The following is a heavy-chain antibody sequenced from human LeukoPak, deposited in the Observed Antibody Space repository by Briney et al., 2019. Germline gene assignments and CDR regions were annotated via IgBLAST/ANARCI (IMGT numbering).Heavy chain of an antibody. CDR1: GYSFTSYW. J-gene: IGHJ4*02. CDR2: IYPGDSDT. Sequence: GESLKISCKGSGYSFTSYWIGWVRQLPGKGLEWMGIIYPGDSDTRYSPSFQGQVTISADKSISTAYLQWSSLKASDTAMYYCARRLVAAAYYFDYWGQGTLVTVSS. D-gene: IGHD6-13*01. V-gene: IGHV5-51*01. CDR3: ARRLVAAAYYFDY.